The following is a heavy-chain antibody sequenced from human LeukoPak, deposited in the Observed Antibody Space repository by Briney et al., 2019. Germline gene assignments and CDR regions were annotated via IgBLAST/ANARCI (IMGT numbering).Heavy chain of an antibody. CDR3: AKRIAAAGTDY. V-gene: IGHV3-23*01. J-gene: IGHJ4*02. D-gene: IGHD6-13*01. Sequence: PGGSLRLSCAASGFTFTTYWMTWARQAPGKGLEWVSAISGSGGSTYYADSVKGRFTISRDNSKNTLYLQMNSLRAEDTAVYYCAKRIAAAGTDYWGQGTLVTVSS. CDR1: GFTFTTYW. CDR2: ISGSGGST.